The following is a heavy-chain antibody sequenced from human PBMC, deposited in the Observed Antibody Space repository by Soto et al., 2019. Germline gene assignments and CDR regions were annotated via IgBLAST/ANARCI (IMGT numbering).Heavy chain of an antibody. CDR1: GFTFSSYW. V-gene: IGHV3-74*01. D-gene: IGHD1-26*01. J-gene: IGHJ4*02. CDR3: LVSGNYRFDY. CDR2: INGAGSST. Sequence: PGGSLRLSCAASGFTFSSYWMHWVRQAPGKGLVWVSRINGAGSSTSYADSVKGRFTISRDNAKNTLYLQMNSLRGEDTAVYYCLVSGNYRFDYWGQGTLVTVSS.